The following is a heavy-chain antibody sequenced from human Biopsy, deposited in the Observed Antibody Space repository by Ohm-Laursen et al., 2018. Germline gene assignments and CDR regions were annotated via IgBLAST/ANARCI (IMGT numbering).Heavy chain of an antibody. V-gene: IGHV3-23*01. J-gene: IGHJ4*02. CDR3: ARQFASGRFYFDY. D-gene: IGHD3-10*01. CDR1: GFTFRSYA. Sequence: SLRLSCAASGFTFRSYAMAWVRRAPGKGLEWVSTASATGAATYYADSVKGRFIISRDNSKNTLYLQMDILRADDSAIYYCARQFASGRFYFDYWAREPGSPSPQ. CDR2: ASATGAAT.